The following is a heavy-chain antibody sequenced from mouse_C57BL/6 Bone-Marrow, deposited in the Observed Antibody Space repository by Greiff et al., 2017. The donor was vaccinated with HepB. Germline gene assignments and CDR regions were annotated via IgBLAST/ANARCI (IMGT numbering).Heavy chain of an antibody. CDR3: ARRRGTY. V-gene: IGHV1-26*01. Sequence: EVQLQQSGPELVKPGASVKISCKASGYTFTDYYMNWVKQSHGKSLEWIADINPNNGGTSYNQKFKGKATLTVDKSSSTAYMELRSLTSEDSAVYYCARRRGTYWGQGTLVTVSA. J-gene: IGHJ3*01. CDR2: INPNNGGT. CDR1: GYTFTDYY. D-gene: IGHD4-1*01.